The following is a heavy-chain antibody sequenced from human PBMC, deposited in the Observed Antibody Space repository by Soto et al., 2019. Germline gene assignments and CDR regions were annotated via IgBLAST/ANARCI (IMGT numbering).Heavy chain of an antibody. D-gene: IGHD3-22*01. J-gene: IGHJ4*02. CDR2: IYYSGST. Sequence: SETLSLTCTVSGGSVSSGSYYWSWIRQPPGKGLEWIGYIYYSGSTNYNPSLKSRVTISVDTSKNQFSLRLSSVTAADTAVYYCARGYYYDSSGADYWGQGTRVTVS. CDR1: GGSVSSGSYY. CDR3: ARGYYYDSSGADY. V-gene: IGHV4-61*01.